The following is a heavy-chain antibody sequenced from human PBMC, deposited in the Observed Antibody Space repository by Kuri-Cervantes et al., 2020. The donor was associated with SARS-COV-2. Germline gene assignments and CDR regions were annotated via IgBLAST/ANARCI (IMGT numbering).Heavy chain of an antibody. CDR1: GGTFSSYA. V-gene: IGHV1-69*13. CDR2: IIPIFGTA. J-gene: IGHJ4*02. Sequence: SVKVSCKASGGTFSSYAISWVRQAPGQGLGWMGGIIPIFGTANYAQKFQGRVTITADESTSTAYMELSSLRSEDTAVYYCASRWGIAVAGPPDYWGQGTLVTVSS. CDR3: ASRWGIAVAGPPDY. D-gene: IGHD6-19*01.